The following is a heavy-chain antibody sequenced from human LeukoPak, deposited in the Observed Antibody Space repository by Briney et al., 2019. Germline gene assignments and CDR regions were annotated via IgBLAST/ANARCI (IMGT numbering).Heavy chain of an antibody. CDR2: INPNSGGT. Sequence: ASVKVSFTASGYTFTGYYMHWVRQAPGQGLEWMGWINPNSGGTNYAQKFQGRVTMTRDTSISTAYMELSRLRSDDTCVYYCAREVDSSSWYWYYYGMDVWGQGTTVTVSS. J-gene: IGHJ6*02. V-gene: IGHV1-2*02. CDR3: AREVDSSSWYWYYYGMDV. D-gene: IGHD6-13*01. CDR1: GYTFTGYY.